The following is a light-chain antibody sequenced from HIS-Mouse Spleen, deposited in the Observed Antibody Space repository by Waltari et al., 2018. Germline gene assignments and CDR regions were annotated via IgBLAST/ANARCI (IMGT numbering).Light chain of an antibody. CDR3: QQLNSYPPT. Sequence: IQLTQPPSCLSVSVADRVTITCRASQGISSYLAWYQQKPGKAPKLLIYAASTLQSGVPSRFSGSGSGTEFTLTISSLQPEDFATYYCQQLNSYPPTFGQGTKVEIK. V-gene: IGKV1-9*01. J-gene: IGKJ1*01. CDR1: QGISSY. CDR2: AAS.